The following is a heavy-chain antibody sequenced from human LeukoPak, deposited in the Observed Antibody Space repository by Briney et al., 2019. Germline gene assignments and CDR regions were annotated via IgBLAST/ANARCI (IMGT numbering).Heavy chain of an antibody. CDR2: ISSSSSYM. Sequence: PGGSLRLSCAASGFTFSSYAMSWVRQAPGKGLEWVSSISSSSSYMYYTDSVKGRFTIFRDNAENSLYLQMNSLRIEDTAVYYCARGLISSGYSPYFDYWGQGTLVTVSS. V-gene: IGHV3-21*01. D-gene: IGHD3-22*01. CDR1: GFTFSSYA. J-gene: IGHJ4*02. CDR3: ARGLISSGYSPYFDY.